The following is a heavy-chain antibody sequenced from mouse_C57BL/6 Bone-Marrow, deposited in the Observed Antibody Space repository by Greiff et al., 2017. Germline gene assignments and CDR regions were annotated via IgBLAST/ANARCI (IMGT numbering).Heavy chain of an antibody. CDR3: AREGVYYKAWFAY. J-gene: IGHJ3*01. V-gene: IGHV1-55*01. CDR2: IYPGSGST. CDR1: GYIFTSYW. D-gene: IGHD2-12*01. Sequence: QVQLKQPGAELVKPGASVKMSCKASGYIFTSYWITWVKQRPGQGLEWIGDIYPGSGSTNYNEKFKSKATLTVDTSSSTAYMQLSSLTSEDSAVYYCAREGVYYKAWFAYWGQGTLVTVSA.